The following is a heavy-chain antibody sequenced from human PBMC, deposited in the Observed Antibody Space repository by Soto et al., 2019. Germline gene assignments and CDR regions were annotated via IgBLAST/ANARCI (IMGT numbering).Heavy chain of an antibody. J-gene: IGHJ6*02. Sequence: QVQLVQSGAEVKKPGASVKVSCKASGHTFTSYGISWVRQAPGQGLEWMGWISAYNGNTNYAQKLQGRVTMTTDTSTSTAYMELRSLRSDDTAVYYCARVIIALVPAAPHPVYGMDVWGQGTTVTVSS. CDR3: ARVIIALVPAAPHPVYGMDV. V-gene: IGHV1-18*01. CDR1: GHTFTSYG. CDR2: ISAYNGNT. D-gene: IGHD2-2*01.